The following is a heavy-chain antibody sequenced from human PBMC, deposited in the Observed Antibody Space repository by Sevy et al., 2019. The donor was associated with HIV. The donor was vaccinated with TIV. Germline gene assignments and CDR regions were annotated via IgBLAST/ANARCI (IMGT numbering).Heavy chain of an antibody. CDR3: ARVSDYYGSGSYYPDYYGMDV. CDR1: GFTFSSYS. D-gene: IGHD3-10*01. CDR2: ISSSSSYI. V-gene: IGHV3-21*01. Sequence: GGTLRLSCAASGFTFSSYSMNWVRQAPGKGLEWVSSISSSSSYIYYADSVKGRFTISRDNAKNSLYLQMNSLRAEDTALYYCARVSDYYGSGSYYPDYYGMDVWGQGTTVTVSS. J-gene: IGHJ6*02.